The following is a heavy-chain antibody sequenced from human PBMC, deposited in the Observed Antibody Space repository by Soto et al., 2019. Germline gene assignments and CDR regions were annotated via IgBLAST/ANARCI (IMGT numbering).Heavy chain of an antibody. Sequence: EVQLLESGGGLVQPGGSLRLSCAASGFTFNNYAMGWVRQAPGKGLEWVSAITGSGSDTYYVDSVKGRFTISRDISKNTLYLQMNSRRAEDTAIYYCAKLGSSSWSPHYYFDYWGQGTLVTVSS. CDR2: ITGSGSDT. CDR3: AKLGSSSWSPHYYFDY. J-gene: IGHJ4*02. D-gene: IGHD2-2*01. CDR1: GFTFNNYA. V-gene: IGHV3-23*01.